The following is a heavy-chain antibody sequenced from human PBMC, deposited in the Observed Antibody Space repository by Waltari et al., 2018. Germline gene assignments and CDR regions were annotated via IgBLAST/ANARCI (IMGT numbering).Heavy chain of an antibody. CDR1: GGSISSGSYY. CDR3: AREDYYGSGSYCFDY. Sequence: QVQLQESGPGLVKPSQTLSLTCTVSGGSISSGSYYWSWIRQPAGKGLEWIGRIYTSGSTNYNPSLKSRGTISVDTSKNQFSRKLSSVTAADTAVYYCAREDYYGSGSYCFDYWGQGTLVTVSS. V-gene: IGHV4-61*02. J-gene: IGHJ4*02. D-gene: IGHD3-10*01. CDR2: IYTSGST.